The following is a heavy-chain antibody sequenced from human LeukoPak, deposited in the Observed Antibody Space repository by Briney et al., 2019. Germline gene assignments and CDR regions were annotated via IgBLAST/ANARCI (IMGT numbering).Heavy chain of an antibody. J-gene: IGHJ4*02. CDR3: ARDFDYDFWSGYSVTPSMGYFDY. CDR2: ISSSSRFI. D-gene: IGHD3-3*01. V-gene: IGHV3-21*05. Sequence: GGSLRLSCAASGFTFSSYSLNWVRQAPGKGLEWVSYISSSSRFIYYADSVKGRFTISRDNAKNSLYLQMNSLRAEDTAVYYCARDFDYDFWSGYSVTPSMGYFDYWGQGTLVTASS. CDR1: GFTFSSYS.